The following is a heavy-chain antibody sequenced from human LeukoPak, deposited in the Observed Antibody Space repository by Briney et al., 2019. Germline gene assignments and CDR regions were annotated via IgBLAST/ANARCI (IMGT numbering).Heavy chain of an antibody. CDR1: GYTFTSYG. CDR2: ISAYNGNT. V-gene: IGHV1-18*01. J-gene: IGHJ4*02. Sequence: ASVKVSCKASGYTFTSYGISWVRQAPGQGLEWMGWISAYNGNTNYAQKLQGRVTMTTDTSTSTAYMELRSLRSDDTAVYYCARDRWIGVAGRPSDYWGQGTLVTVSS. D-gene: IGHD3-3*01. CDR3: ARDRWIGVAGRPSDY.